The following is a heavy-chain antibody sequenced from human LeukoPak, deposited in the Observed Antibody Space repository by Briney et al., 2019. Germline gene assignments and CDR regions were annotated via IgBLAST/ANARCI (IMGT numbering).Heavy chain of an antibody. J-gene: IGHJ6*02. V-gene: IGHV5-51*01. CDR2: IYPGDSDT. CDR1: GYSFTTYW. Sequence: GESLKISCKGSGYSFTTYWIGWVRQMPGKGLEWMGIIYPGDSDTRYSPSFQGQVTISADKSISTAYLQWSSLKASDTAMYYCARRQASCTNGVCYTLYGMDVWGQGTTVTVSS. D-gene: IGHD2-8*01. CDR3: ARRQASCTNGVCYTLYGMDV.